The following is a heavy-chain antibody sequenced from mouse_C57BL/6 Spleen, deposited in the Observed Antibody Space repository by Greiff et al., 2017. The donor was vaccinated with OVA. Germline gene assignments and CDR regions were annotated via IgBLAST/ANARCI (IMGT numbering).Heavy chain of an antibody. D-gene: IGHD1-1*01. CDR3: ARREITTGAMDY. J-gene: IGHJ4*01. CDR2: IYTGDGDT. V-gene: IGHV1-82*01. Sequence: QVQLQQSGPELVKPGASVKISCKASGYAFSSSWMNWVKQRPGKGLEWIGRIYTGDGDTNYNGKFKGKATLTADKSSSTAYMQRSSLTSEDSAVYFCARREITTGAMDYWGQGTSVTVSS. CDR1: GYAFSSSW.